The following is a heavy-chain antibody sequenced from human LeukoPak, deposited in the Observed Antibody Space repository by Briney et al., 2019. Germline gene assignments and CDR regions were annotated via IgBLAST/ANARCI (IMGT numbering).Heavy chain of an antibody. CDR3: ARGRGGGSSNY. V-gene: IGHV4-34*01. Sequence: PSETLSLTCAVYGGSFSGYYWSWIRQPPGKGLEWIGEINHSGSTNYNPSLKSRVTISVDTSKNQFSLKLSSVTAADTAVYYCARGRGGGSSNYWGQGTLVTVSS. CDR1: GGSFSGYY. J-gene: IGHJ4*02. CDR2: INHSGST. D-gene: IGHD2-15*01.